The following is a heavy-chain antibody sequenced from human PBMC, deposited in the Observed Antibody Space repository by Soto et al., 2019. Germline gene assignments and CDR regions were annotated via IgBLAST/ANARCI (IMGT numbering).Heavy chain of an antibody. D-gene: IGHD4-17*01. CDR2: IRSEANIYAT. J-gene: IGHJ3*02. CDR1: GFTFRGSA. V-gene: IGHV3-73*01. Sequence: EVQLAESGGDLVQPGGSLKLSCAASGFTFRGSAMHWVRQASGKGLEWVGRIRSEANIYATAYAASVKGRFTISKDDSKHTAYLQMDSLKTEDTAVYYCTRHRIFYGDYGAFDIWGHGTMVTVSS. CDR3: TRHRIFYGDYGAFDI.